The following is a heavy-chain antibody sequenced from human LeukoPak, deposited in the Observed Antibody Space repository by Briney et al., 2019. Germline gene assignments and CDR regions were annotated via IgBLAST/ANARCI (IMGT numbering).Heavy chain of an antibody. D-gene: IGHD4-23*01. J-gene: IGHJ3*02. V-gene: IGHV4-34*01. CDR1: GGSFSGYY. CDR3: ARATPTVAHALDI. Sequence: SETLSLTCAVYGGSFSGYYWSWIRQPPGKGLEWIGEINHSGSTNYNPSLKSRVTISVDTSKNQFSLKLSSVTAADTAVYYCARATPTVAHALDIWGQGTMVTVSS. CDR2: INHSGST.